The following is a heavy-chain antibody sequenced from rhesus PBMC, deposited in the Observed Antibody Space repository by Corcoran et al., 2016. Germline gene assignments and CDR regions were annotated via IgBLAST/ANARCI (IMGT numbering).Heavy chain of an antibody. CDR3: ARHDYAV. D-gene: IGHD4-29*01. J-gene: IGHJ4*01. Sequence: EVERVESGGGLVQPGGSRGLSVEASGFPLGYYDMAGVRQAPGKGLELVSYISYTGKTIYYPDSVKGRFTISRDNAKNSLSLQMSSLRADDTAVYYCARHDYAVWGQGVLVTVSS. CDR1: GFPLGYYD. V-gene: IGHV3-136*01. CDR2: ISYTGKTI.